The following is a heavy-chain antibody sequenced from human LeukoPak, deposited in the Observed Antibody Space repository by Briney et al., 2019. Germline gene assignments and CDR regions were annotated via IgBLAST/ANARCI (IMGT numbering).Heavy chain of an antibody. D-gene: IGHD5-24*01. J-gene: IGHJ4*02. Sequence: SETLSLTCTVSGGSISSYYWSWIRQPPGKGLEWIGYIYYSGSTNYNPSLKSRVTISVDTSKNQFSLKLSSVTAADTAVYYCARGGKWLQPFDYWGQGTLVTVSS. CDR1: GGSISSYY. CDR3: ARGGKWLQPFDY. V-gene: IGHV4-59*01. CDR2: IYYSGST.